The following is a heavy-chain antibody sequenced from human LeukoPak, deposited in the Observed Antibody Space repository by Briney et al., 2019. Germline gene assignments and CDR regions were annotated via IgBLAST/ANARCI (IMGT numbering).Heavy chain of an antibody. CDR2: ISGSGGST. V-gene: IGHV3-23*01. Sequence: QTGGSLRLSCAASGFTFSSYAMSWVRQAPGKGLEWVSAISGSGGSTYYADSVKGRFTISRDNSKNTLYLQMNSLRAEDTAVYYCARELRFLEWLLYRPLSRGAFDIWGQGTMVTVSS. CDR1: GFTFSSYA. J-gene: IGHJ3*02. D-gene: IGHD3-3*01. CDR3: ARELRFLEWLLYRPLSRGAFDI.